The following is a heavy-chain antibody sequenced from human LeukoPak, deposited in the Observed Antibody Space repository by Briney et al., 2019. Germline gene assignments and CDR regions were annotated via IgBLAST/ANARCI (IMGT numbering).Heavy chain of an antibody. D-gene: IGHD3-3*01. CDR1: GSTFSSYA. Sequence: GGSLRLSCAASGSTFSSYAMNWVRQAPGKGLEGVSAISGSGGSTYYADSVKGRFTISRDNSKNTLYLQMNRLRAEDKAVYYCANLPITSFGVVIDYGGQGTLVTVSS. J-gene: IGHJ4*01. V-gene: IGHV3-23*01. CDR3: ANLPITSFGVVIDY. CDR2: ISGSGGST.